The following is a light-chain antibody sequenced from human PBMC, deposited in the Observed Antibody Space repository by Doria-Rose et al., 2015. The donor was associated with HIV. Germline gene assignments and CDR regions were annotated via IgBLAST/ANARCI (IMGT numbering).Light chain of an antibody. CDR2: DGS. CDR1: QSFSSTY. CDR3: HQYGTSWT. V-gene: IGKV3-20*01. Sequence: TQSPGTLSLSPGERATLSCRASQSFSSTYLAWYQQKPGQAPSLLIYDGSTRATGIPDRFSASGSGTDFTRTINRLEPEDVALYYCHQYGTSWTFGQGTKVEI. J-gene: IGKJ1*01.